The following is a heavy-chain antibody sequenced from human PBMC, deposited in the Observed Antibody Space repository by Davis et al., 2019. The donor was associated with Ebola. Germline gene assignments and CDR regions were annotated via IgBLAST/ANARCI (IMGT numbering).Heavy chain of an antibody. V-gene: IGHV4-39*07. Sequence: PSETLSLTCSVSGASLSGSNDYWGWIRQPPGKGLEWIGSVYYSGSTHYNPSLKSRLTISVDTSKNQFYLKLNSLTAADTAVYYCARNKSGIPFDYWGQGALVIVSS. CDR1: GASLSGSNDY. CDR3: ARNKSGIPFDY. D-gene: IGHD3-10*01. J-gene: IGHJ4*02. CDR2: VYYSGST.